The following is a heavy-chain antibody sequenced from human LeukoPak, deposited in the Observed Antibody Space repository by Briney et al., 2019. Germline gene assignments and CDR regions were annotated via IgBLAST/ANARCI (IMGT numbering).Heavy chain of an antibody. CDR2: ISSIGGTT. J-gene: IGHJ6*02. D-gene: IGHD3-3*01. CDR3: AREEIRFLEWLAQYYYYYYGMDV. Sequence: PGGSLRLSCSASGFTFSSYAMHWVRQAPGKGLEYVSAISSIGGTTYYADSVKGRFTISRDNAKNTLYLQMNSLRAEDTAVYYCAREEIRFLEWLAQYYYYYYGMDVWGQGTTVTVSS. CDR1: GFTFSSYA. V-gene: IGHV3-64*04.